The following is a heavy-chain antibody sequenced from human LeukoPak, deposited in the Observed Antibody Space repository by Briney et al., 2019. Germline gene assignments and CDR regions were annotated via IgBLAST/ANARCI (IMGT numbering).Heavy chain of an antibody. V-gene: IGHV1-69*13. CDR2: IIPRFATT. Sequence: ASVKVSCKASGGSFSNFAISWVRQAPGQGLEWMGQIIPRFATTNYAQKFQGRVTLIADESAGTVYMELSSLRSEDTAVYYCVREGCSMVRGRLTSWFDPWGQGTLVTVSS. CDR3: VREGCSMVRGRLTSWFDP. CDR1: GGSFSNFA. J-gene: IGHJ5*02. D-gene: IGHD3-10*01.